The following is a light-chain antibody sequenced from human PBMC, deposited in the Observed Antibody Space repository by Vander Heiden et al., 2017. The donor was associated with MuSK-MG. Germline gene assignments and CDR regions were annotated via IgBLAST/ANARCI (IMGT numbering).Light chain of an antibody. Sequence: QSALTQPASVSGSPGQSLTISCTGTSSDIGGYNYVSWYQQEPGKAPKVLIYDVTKRPSGVSNRFSGSKSANTASLTISGLQAEDEADYYCCSYTSSSTLEGVVFGGGTKLTVL. V-gene: IGLV2-14*01. J-gene: IGLJ2*01. CDR1: SSDIGGYNY. CDR3: CSYTSSSTLEGVV. CDR2: DVT.